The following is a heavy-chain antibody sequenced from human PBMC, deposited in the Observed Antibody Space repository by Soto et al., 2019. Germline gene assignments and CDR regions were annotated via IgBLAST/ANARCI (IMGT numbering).Heavy chain of an antibody. CDR1: GFNFGVFG. V-gene: IGHV3-30*03. J-gene: IGHJ4*02. CDR3: ALTRRSSLLEVAGPGFEY. Sequence: GTLRLSCAASGFNFGVFGMHWVRQAPGKGLEWLSVLSYEGSEEYYADSVRGRFTISRDNSKNTLFLQMDSLRVDDTGVYYCALTRRSSLLEVAGPGFEYWGQGTLVTVSS. D-gene: IGHD6-19*01. CDR2: LSYEGSEE.